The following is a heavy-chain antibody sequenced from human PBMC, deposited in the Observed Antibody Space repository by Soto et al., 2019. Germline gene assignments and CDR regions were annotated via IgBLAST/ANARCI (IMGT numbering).Heavy chain of an antibody. CDR3: AKLDGGGY. V-gene: IGHV4-4*02. D-gene: IGHD1-1*01. J-gene: IGHJ4*02. CDR1: GGSISSNNW. Sequence: QVQLQESGPGLVTPSGTLSLTCAVSGGSISSNNWWSWVRQPPGKGLEWIGEIYHDGNTHYNPSLKSRVTISVDKSKNHFALILSSLTAADTAVCYCAKLDGGGYWGQGTLVTVSS. CDR2: IYHDGNT.